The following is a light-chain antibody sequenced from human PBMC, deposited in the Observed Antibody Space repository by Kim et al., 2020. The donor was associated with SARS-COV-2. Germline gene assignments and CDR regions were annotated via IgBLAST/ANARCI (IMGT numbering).Light chain of an antibody. J-gene: IGKJ3*01. CDR1: QGISSA. Sequence: AIQLTQSPSSLSASVGDRVTITCRASQGISSALAWYQQKPGKAPKLLIYDASSLESGVPSRFSGSGSGTDFTLTISSLQPEDFATYYCQQFNSYLHEFTFGPGTKVDIK. CDR3: QQFNSYLHEFT. CDR2: DAS. V-gene: IGKV1-13*02.